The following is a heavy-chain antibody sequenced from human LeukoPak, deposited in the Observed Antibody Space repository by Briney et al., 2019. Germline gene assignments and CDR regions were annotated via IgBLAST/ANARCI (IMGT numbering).Heavy chain of an antibody. J-gene: IGHJ3*02. CDR2: ISSSGSTI. CDR1: GFTFSDYY. CDR3: AREGSVLSDAFDI. Sequence: GGSLRLSCAASGFTFSDYYMSWIRQAPGKVLEWVSYISSSGSTIYYADSVKGRFTISRDNAKNSLYLQMNSLRAEDTAVYYCAREGSVLSDAFDIWGQGTMVTVSS. D-gene: IGHD3-10*01. V-gene: IGHV3-11*01.